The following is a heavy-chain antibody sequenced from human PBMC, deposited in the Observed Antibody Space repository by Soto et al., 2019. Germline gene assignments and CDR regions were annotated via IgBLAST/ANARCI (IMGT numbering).Heavy chain of an antibody. J-gene: IGHJ6*02. D-gene: IGHD2-21*02. CDR2: IYSGGST. CDR3: ARGRVGYIVVVTGGMDV. V-gene: IGHV3-66*01. Sequence: EVQLVESGGGLVQPGGSLRLSCAASGFTVSSNYMSWVRQAPGKGLEWVSVIYSGGSTYYADSVKGRFTISRDNSKNTLYLKMNSLRAEDTAVYSCARGRVGYIVVVTGGMDVWCQGSTVTVSS. CDR1: GFTVSSNY.